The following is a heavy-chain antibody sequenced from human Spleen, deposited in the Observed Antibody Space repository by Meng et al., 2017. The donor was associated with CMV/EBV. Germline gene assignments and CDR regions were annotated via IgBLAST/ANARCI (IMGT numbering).Heavy chain of an antibody. D-gene: IGHD1-20*01. V-gene: IGHV4-59*02. CDR3: AKQAGITGMGGDYYYYGMDV. J-gene: IGHJ6*02. CDR1: GGSVTSFY. CDR2: IYYNGIT. Sequence: GSLRLSCSVSGGSVTSFYWSWVRQPPGKGLEWIGYIYYNGITNYNPSLKSRVTISVDTSRNQISLSLTSVTAADTAMYYCAKQAGITGMGGDYYYYGMDVWGQGTTVTVSS.